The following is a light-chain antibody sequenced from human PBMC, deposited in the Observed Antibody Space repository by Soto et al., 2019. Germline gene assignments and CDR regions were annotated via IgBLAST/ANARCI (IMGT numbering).Light chain of an antibody. Sequence: EIVMTQSPATLSVSPGERATLSCRASQSVSSNLAWYQQKPGQTPKLLIYVASTRATGIPARFSGSGSGTEFTLTISSLQSEDFAVYYCQQYGSSPRMYTFGQGTKLEIK. V-gene: IGKV3-15*01. CDR3: QQYGSSPRMYT. CDR2: VAS. CDR1: QSVSSN. J-gene: IGKJ2*01.